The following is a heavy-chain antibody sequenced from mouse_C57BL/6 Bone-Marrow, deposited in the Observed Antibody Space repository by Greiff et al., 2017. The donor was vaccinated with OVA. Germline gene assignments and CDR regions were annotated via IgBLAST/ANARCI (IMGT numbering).Heavy chain of an antibody. V-gene: IGHV1-64*01. CDR2: IHPNSGST. CDR3: ARCPLPWYFDV. Sequence: QVQLQQPGAELVKPGASVKLSCKASGYTFTSYWMHWVKQRPGQGLEWIGMIHPNSGSTNYNEKFKSKATLTVDKSSSTAYMQLSSLASEDSAVYYCARCPLPWYFDVWGTGTTVTVSA. CDR1: GYTFTSYW. D-gene: IGHD2-10*01. J-gene: IGHJ1*03.